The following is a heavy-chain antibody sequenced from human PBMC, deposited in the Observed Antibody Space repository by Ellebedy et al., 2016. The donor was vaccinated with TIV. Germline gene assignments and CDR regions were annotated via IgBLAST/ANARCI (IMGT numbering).Heavy chain of an antibody. J-gene: IGHJ4*02. CDR2: IGTAGDT. CDR3: ARERQYHQGSESPSIDH. V-gene: IGHV3-13*01. Sequence: PGGSLRLSCAASGFTFSSYDMHWVRHATGKGLEWVSAIGTAGDTYYPGSANGRFTISRENAKNSLYLQMNSLGGADTAVDYFARERQYHQGSESPSIDHWGQGTLVTVSS. CDR1: GFTFSSYD. D-gene: IGHD3-10*01.